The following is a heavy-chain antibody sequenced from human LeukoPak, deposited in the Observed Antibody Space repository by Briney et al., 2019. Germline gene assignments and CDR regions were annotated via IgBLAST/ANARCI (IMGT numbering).Heavy chain of an antibody. CDR1: GFTLSSYG. CDR2: ISYDGSNK. D-gene: IGHD3-10*01. J-gene: IGHJ5*02. V-gene: IGHV3-30*18. Sequence: RSGGSLRLSCAASGFTLSSYGMHWVRQAPGKGLEWVAVISYDGSNKYYADSVKGRFTISRDNSKNTLYLQMNTLRAEDTAVYYCAKVPGSGSYYKSNWFDPWGQGTLVTVSS. CDR3: AKVPGSGSYYKSNWFDP.